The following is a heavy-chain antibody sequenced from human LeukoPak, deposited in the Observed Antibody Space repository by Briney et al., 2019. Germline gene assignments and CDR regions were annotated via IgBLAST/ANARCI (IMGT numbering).Heavy chain of an antibody. J-gene: IGHJ5*02. Sequence: GGSLRLSCAASGFTFSRYEMNWVRQAPGKGLEWLSYISSSGSTMYYADSVKGRITISRDNAKNSLYLRMNSLRAEDTAVYYCARDSGSEGVDPWGQGTLVTVSS. D-gene: IGHD3-10*01. CDR3: ARDSGSEGVDP. CDR1: GFTFSRYE. V-gene: IGHV3-48*03. CDR2: ISSSGSTM.